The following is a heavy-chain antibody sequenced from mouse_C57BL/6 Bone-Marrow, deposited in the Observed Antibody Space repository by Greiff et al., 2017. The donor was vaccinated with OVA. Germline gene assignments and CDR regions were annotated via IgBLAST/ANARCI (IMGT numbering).Heavy chain of an antibody. V-gene: IGHV5-16*01. D-gene: IGHD2-4*01. Sequence: EVKLVESEGGLVQPGSSMKLSCTASGFTFSDYYMAWVRQVPEKGLEWVANINYDGSSTYYLDSLKSRFIISRDNAKNILYLQMSSLKSEDTATYYCARDRYDYDDAMDYWGQGTSATVSS. J-gene: IGHJ4*01. CDR2: INYDGSST. CDR1: GFTFSDYY. CDR3: ARDRYDYDDAMDY.